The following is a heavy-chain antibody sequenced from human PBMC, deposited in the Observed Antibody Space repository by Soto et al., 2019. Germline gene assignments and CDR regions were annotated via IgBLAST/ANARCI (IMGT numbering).Heavy chain of an antibody. Sequence: GASVKVSCKASGYTFTSYAMHWVRQAPGQRLEWMGWINVGNGNTKYSQKFQGRVTITRDTSASTAYMELSSLRSEDTAVYYCARGDDTTVTTTYYYSMDVWGQGTTVTVSS. CDR3: ARGDDTTVTTTYYYSMDV. CDR2: INVGNGNT. CDR1: GYTFTSYA. D-gene: IGHD4-17*01. J-gene: IGHJ6*02. V-gene: IGHV1-3*01.